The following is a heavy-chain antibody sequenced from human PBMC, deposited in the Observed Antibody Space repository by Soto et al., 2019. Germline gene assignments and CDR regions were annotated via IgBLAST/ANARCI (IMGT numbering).Heavy chain of an antibody. D-gene: IGHD6-6*01. CDR3: ARQAARNYIDS. V-gene: IGHV3-11*01. CDR2: IDSRGRTL. Sequence: GGSLRLSCEASGFTFSDYSMSWIRQAPGKGLEWLAFIDSRGRTLSYADSVRGRFTISRDNAENSVYLQMDSLRADDTAVYYCARQAARNYIDSWGQGNSVTVSS. J-gene: IGHJ4*02. CDR1: GFTFSDYS.